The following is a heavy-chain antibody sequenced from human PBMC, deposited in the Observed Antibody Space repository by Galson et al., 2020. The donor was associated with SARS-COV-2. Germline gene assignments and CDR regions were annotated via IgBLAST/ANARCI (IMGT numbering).Heavy chain of an antibody. Sequence: GGSLRLSCAAYGFTFSHFEMSWVRQAPGKGLEWISYVNSGGTGVYYADSVKGRFTISRDNANNSLFLQMNSLRADDTAVYYCARDLHELPGNYDYFYMDVWVKGTTVTVSS. D-gene: IGHD1-7*01. CDR3: ARDLHELPGNYDYFYMDV. V-gene: IGHV3-48*03. J-gene: IGHJ6*03. CDR1: GFTFSHFE. CDR2: VNSGGTGV.